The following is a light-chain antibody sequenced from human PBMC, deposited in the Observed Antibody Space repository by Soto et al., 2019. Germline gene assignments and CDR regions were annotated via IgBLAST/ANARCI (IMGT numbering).Light chain of an antibody. J-gene: IGLJ2*01. Sequence: QLVPAQSPSASASLGASVKLTCTLSSGHIDFAIAWHQQQPEKGPRYLMKLDSDGSHSKGDGISDRFSGSSSGAERYLTISSLQSEDEADYYCQTWGSGIVVFGGGTKLTVL. CDR3: QTWGSGIVV. CDR2: LDSDGSH. CDR1: SGHIDFA. V-gene: IGLV4-69*01.